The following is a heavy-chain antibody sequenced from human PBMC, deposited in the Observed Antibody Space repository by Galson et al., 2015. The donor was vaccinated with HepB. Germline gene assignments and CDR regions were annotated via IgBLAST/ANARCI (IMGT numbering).Heavy chain of an antibody. J-gene: IGHJ4*02. D-gene: IGHD1-1*01. Sequence: SLRLSCAASGFSFSSYAMHWVRQAPGKRPEWVAVMSYDEIYKYYADSVKGRFTISRDNSRNTLYLQMDSLRAEDTAIYYCVRDYRGQPPLYSLDFWGQGTLVTVSS. CDR3: VRDYRGQPPLYSLDF. V-gene: IGHV3-30-3*01. CDR1: GFSFSSYA. CDR2: MSYDEIYK.